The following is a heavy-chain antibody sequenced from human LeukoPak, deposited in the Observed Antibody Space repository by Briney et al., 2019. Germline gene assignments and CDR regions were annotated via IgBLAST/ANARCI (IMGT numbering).Heavy chain of an antibody. Sequence: ASVKVSCKASGYTFTGYYMHWVRQAPGQGLEWMGWINPNSGGTNYAQKFQGRVTMTRDTSISTAYMELSRLRSDDTAVCYCARAGARGYSWGLDYWGQGTLVTVSS. J-gene: IGHJ4*02. CDR1: GYTFTGYY. D-gene: IGHD5-18*01. CDR2: INPNSGGT. CDR3: ARAGARGYSWGLDY. V-gene: IGHV1-2*02.